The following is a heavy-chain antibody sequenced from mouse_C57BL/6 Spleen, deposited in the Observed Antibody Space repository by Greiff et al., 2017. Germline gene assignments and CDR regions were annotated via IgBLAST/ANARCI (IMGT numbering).Heavy chain of an antibody. D-gene: IGHD3-2*02. Sequence: VQLQQSGAELVKPGASVKLSCKASSYTFTSYWMHWVKQRPGQGLEWLGMIHPNSGSTNYNEKFKSKATLTVDKSSSTAYMQLSSLTSEDSAVYYCARSAQAKGYFDYWGQGTTHTVSS. J-gene: IGHJ2*01. CDR3: ARSAQAKGYFDY. CDR2: IHPNSGST. V-gene: IGHV1-64*01. CDR1: SYTFTSYW.